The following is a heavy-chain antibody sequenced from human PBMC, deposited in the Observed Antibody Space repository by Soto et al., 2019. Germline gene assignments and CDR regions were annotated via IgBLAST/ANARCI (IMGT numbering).Heavy chain of an antibody. V-gene: IGHV3-23*01. J-gene: IGHJ4*02. D-gene: IGHD3-3*01. CDR3: AKDLAIFGVVDY. Sequence: GSLRLSCAASGFTFSSYAMSWVRQAPGKGLEWVSAISGSGGSTYYADSVKGRFTISRDNSKNTLYLQMNSLRAEDTAVYYCAKDLAIFGVVDYCGQGTLLTVSS. CDR2: ISGSGGST. CDR1: GFTFSSYA.